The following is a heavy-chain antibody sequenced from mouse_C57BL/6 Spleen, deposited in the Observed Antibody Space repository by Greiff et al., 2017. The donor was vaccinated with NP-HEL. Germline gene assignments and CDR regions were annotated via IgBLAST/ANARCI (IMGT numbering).Heavy chain of an antibody. V-gene: IGHV1-64*01. CDR2: IHPNSGST. Sequence: QVQLQQPGAELVKPGASVKLSCKASGYTFTSYWMHRVKQRPGQGLEWIGMIHPNSGSTNYNEKFKSKATLTVDKSSSTAYMQLSSLTSEDSAVYYCARAPTTVALFDYWGQGTTLTVSS. D-gene: IGHD1-1*01. CDR3: ARAPTTVALFDY. CDR1: GYTFTSYW. J-gene: IGHJ2*01.